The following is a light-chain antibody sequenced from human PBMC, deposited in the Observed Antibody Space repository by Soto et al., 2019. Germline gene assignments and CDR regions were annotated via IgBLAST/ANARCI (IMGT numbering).Light chain of an antibody. V-gene: IGLV1-44*01. CDR2: SNT. CDR1: SSTIGSNT. Sequence: QSVLTQPPSASGTPGQRVTISCSGSSSTIGSNTVNWYQQLPGTAPKLLIYSNTQRPSGVTGRFSGPKSGTSASLAISGLQSEDEADYYCAAWDDIVNGYVFGTGTKVTV. CDR3: AAWDDIVNGYV. J-gene: IGLJ1*01.